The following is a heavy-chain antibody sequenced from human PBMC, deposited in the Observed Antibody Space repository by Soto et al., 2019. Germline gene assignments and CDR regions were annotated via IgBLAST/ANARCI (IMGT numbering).Heavy chain of an antibody. CDR1: GGTLSSYA. J-gene: IGHJ6*02. Sequence: QVQLVQSGAEVKKPGSSVKVSCKASGGTLSSYAISWVRQAPGQGLEWMGGIIPIFGTANYAQKFQGRVTITADESTSTAYMELSSLRSEDTAVYYCARGGYSSSSYYYYGMDVWGQGTTVTVSS. D-gene: IGHD6-6*01. CDR3: ARGGYSSSSYYYYGMDV. CDR2: IIPIFGTA. V-gene: IGHV1-69*01.